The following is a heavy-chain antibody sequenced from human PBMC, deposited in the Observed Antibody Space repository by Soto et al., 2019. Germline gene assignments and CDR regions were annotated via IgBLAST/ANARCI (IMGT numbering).Heavy chain of an antibody. Sequence: ASVKVSCKASGGTFSSYAISWVRQAPGQGLEWMGGIIPILGIANYAQKFQGRVTITADKSTSTAYMELSSLRAEDTAVYYCARSTWDRRQLGIEWESFDYWGQGTLVTVSS. V-gene: IGHV1-69*10. D-gene: IGHD7-27*01. CDR3: ARSTWDRRQLGIEWESFDY. J-gene: IGHJ4*02. CDR2: IIPILGIA. CDR1: GGTFSSYA.